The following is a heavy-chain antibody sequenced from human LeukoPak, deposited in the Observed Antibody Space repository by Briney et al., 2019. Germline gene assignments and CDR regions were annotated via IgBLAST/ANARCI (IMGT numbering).Heavy chain of an antibody. D-gene: IGHD3-22*01. J-gene: IGHJ4*02. CDR1: GLTFSDYY. Sequence: PGGSLRLSCAASGLTFSDYYMSWIRQAPGKGLEWVSYISSSCTTIYYADSVKGRFTISRDNAKNSLYLQMNSLRAEDTAVYFCARWDSSGCLDYWGQGTLVTVPS. CDR3: ARWDSSGCLDY. CDR2: ISSSCTTI. V-gene: IGHV3-11*01.